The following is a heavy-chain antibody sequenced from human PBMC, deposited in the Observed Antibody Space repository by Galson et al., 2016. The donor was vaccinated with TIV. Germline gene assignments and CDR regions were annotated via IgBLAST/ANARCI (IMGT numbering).Heavy chain of an antibody. CDR1: GFTFGHYA. J-gene: IGHJ3*02. CDR2: ITSKTYGATT. D-gene: IGHD3-10*01. CDR3: TRTAMGSTGNAFDI. V-gene: IGHV3-49*03. Sequence: SLRLSCAASGFTFGHYAVNWFRQAPGKGLEWVGIITSKTYGATTEYAASVKGRFTISRDDSRNIAYLQMNSLKTEDTAVYYFTRTAMGSTGNAFDIGGQGTVVTVAS.